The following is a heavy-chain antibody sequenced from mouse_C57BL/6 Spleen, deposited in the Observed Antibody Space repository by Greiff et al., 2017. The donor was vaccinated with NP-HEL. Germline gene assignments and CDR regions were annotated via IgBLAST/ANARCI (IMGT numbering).Heavy chain of an antibody. J-gene: IGHJ4*01. Sequence: VQLQQSGPELVKPGASVKISCKASGYSFTSYYIHWVKQRPGQGLEWIGWIYPGSGNTKYNEKFKGKATLTADTSSSTAYMQLSSLTSEDSAVYYCARSNDYDMDYWGQGTSVTVSS. V-gene: IGHV1-66*01. CDR2: IYPGSGNT. D-gene: IGHD2-4*01. CDR3: ARSNDYDMDY. CDR1: GYSFTSYY.